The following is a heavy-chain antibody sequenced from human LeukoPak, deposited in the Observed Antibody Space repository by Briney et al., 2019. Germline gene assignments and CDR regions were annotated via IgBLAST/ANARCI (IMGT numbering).Heavy chain of an antibody. D-gene: IGHD3-22*01. CDR3: AKSPPNYYDSSGPLDAFDI. V-gene: IGHV3-23*01. J-gene: IGHJ3*02. CDR2: ISGSGGST. CDR1: GFTFSSYA. Sequence: GGSLRLSCAASGFTFSSYAMSWVRQAPGQGLEWVSAISGSGGSTYYADSVKGRFTISRDNSKNTLYLQMNSLRAEDTAVYYCAKSPPNYYDSSGPLDAFDIWGQGTMVTVSS.